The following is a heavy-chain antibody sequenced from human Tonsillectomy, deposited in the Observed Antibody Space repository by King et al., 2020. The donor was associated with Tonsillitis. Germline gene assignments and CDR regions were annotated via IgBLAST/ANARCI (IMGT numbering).Heavy chain of an antibody. V-gene: IGHV4-31*03. CDR1: GGSINSGDYY. D-gene: IGHD2-8*01. CDR3: ARGPSYFTNSAYAFDI. Sequence: VQLQESGPGLVKPSQTLSLTCTVSGGSINSGDYYWTWIRQHPGKGLEWIGNIYYSGNTYYNPSLKSRLSISVDTSKNQFSLKLSSVTAADTGVYYCARGPSYFTNSAYAFDIWGQGTMVTVSS. CDR2: IYYSGNT. J-gene: IGHJ3*02.